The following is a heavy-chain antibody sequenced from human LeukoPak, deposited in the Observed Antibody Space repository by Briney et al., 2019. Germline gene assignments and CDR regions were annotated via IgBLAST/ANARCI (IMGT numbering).Heavy chain of an antibody. J-gene: IGHJ5*02. V-gene: IGHV1-69*05. CDR3: AAGRRIVVVPAAILPVDP. CDR1: GGTFSSYA. Sequence: SVKVSCKASGGTFSSYAISWVRQAPGQGLEWMGGIIPIFGTANYAQKFQGRVTITTDESTSTANMELSSLRSEDTAVYYCAAGRRIVVVPAAILPVDPWGQGTLVTVSS. CDR2: IIPIFGTA. D-gene: IGHD2-2*01.